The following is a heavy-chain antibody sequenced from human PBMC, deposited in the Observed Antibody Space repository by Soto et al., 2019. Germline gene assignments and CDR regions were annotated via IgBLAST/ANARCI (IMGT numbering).Heavy chain of an antibody. CDR3: ARGGRNDYGDYVDFDY. J-gene: IGHJ4*02. V-gene: IGHV4-30-2*01. D-gene: IGHD4-17*01. CDR1: GGSISSGGYS. CDR2: IYHSGST. Sequence: QLQLQESGSGLVKPSQTLSLTCAVSGGSISSGGYSWSWIRQPPGKGLEWIGYIYHSGSTYYNPSLRCRGTISVDRSKNQCSLKLSSVTAADTAVYYCARGGRNDYGDYVDFDYWGQGTLVTVSS.